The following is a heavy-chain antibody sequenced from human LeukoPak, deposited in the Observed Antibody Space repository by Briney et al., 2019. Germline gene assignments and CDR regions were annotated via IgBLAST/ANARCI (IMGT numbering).Heavy chain of an antibody. CDR2: INHSGST. CDR3: ALDSTDYYG. J-gene: IGHJ4*02. CDR1: GGSFSVYY. D-gene: IGHD3-22*01. V-gene: IGHV4-34*01. Sequence: PSETLSLTCAVYGGSFSVYYWSWIRQPPGKGLEWIGEINHSGSTNYNSSLKSRVTISVDTSKNQFSLKLTSVTAADTAVYYCALDSTDYYGWGQGTLVTVSS.